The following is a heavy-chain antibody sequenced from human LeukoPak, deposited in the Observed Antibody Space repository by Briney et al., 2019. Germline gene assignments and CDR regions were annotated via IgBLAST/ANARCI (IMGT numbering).Heavy chain of an antibody. CDR1: GGSISSYY. V-gene: IGHV4-59*08. J-gene: IGHJ3*02. CDR2: IYYSGNT. CDR3: ARHDPIVGTPDAFDI. D-gene: IGHD1-26*01. Sequence: KTSETLSLTCTVSGGSISSYYWSWIRQPPGKGLEWIAYIYYSGNTDYNPSLKSRVTISLDTSKNQFSLKLSSVTAADTAVYYCARHDPIVGTPDAFDIWGQGTMVTVSS.